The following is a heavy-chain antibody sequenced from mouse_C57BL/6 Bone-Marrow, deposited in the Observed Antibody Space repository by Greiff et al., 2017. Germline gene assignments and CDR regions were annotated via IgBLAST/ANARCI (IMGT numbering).Heavy chain of an antibody. CDR1: GYTFTTYP. CDR3: ARRIYYGNQGCAY. V-gene: IGHV1-47*01. D-gene: IGHD2-1*01. CDR2: FHPYNDDT. Sequence: VQLQQSGAELVKPGASVKMSCKASGYTFTTYPIEWMKQSPGKSLEWIGNFHPYNDDTKYNEKFKGKATLTVEKSSSTAYLELSRLTSDDSAVYYCARRIYYGNQGCAYWGQGTLVTVSA. J-gene: IGHJ3*01.